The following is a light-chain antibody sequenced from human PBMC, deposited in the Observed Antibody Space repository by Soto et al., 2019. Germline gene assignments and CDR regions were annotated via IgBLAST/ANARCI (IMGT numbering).Light chain of an antibody. Sequence: EIVLTQSPATLSLSPGERATLSCRASQSVSSYLAWYQQKPGQAPRLLIYDASNRATGIPARFSGSGSGTDFTLTISSLEPEDFAVYYCQQRSNWPPRKATFGGGTKVEIK. CDR2: DAS. V-gene: IGKV3-11*01. J-gene: IGKJ4*01. CDR3: QQRSNWPPRKAT. CDR1: QSVSSY.